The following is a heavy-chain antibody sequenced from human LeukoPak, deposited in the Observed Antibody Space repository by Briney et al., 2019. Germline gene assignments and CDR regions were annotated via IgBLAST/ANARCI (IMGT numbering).Heavy chain of an antibody. D-gene: IGHD6-19*01. CDR3: TRTQYSSAWTFDY. J-gene: IGHJ4*02. V-gene: IGHV3-48*03. CDR2: ITTSGSII. CDR1: GFTFSMYE. Sequence: GGSLRLSCAASGFTFSMYEMNWVRQAPGKGLEWVSYITTSGSIIHYADSVKGRFTISRDNAKNSLYLQMNSLRAEDTAVYYCTRTQYSSAWTFDYWGQGTLVTVSS.